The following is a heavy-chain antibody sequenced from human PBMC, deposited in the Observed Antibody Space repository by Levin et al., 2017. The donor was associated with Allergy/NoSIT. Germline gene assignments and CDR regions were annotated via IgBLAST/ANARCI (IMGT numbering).Heavy chain of an antibody. CDR3: ARHYCGGRCYDPPY. Sequence: PGGSLRLSCAASGFSFRTYAMNWVRQPPGQGLERVSSISTASEYIFYADPVKGRFTISRDNAKNSLYLQMNSLRAEDTAVYYCARHYCGGRCYDPPYLGQGTLVTVSS. V-gene: IGHV3-21*01. CDR1: GFSFRTYA. J-gene: IGHJ4*02. D-gene: IGHD2-21*02. CDR2: ISTASEYI.